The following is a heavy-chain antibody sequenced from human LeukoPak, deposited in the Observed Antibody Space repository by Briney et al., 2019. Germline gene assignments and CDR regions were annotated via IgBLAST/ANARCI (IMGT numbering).Heavy chain of an antibody. CDR3: ARGRELLLLTDY. CDR1: GGSISSYY. J-gene: IGHJ4*02. Sequence: PSETLSLTCTVSGGSISSYYWSWIRQPPGKGLEWIGYIYYSGSTNYNPSLKSRVTISVDTSKNQFSLKLSSVTAADTAVYYCARGRELLLLTDYWGQGTLVTVSS. V-gene: IGHV4-59*01. D-gene: IGHD1-26*01. CDR2: IYYSGST.